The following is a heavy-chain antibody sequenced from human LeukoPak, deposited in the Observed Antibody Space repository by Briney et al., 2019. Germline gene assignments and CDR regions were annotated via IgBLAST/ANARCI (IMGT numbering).Heavy chain of an antibody. Sequence: GGSLRLSCAASGFTFDDYAMRWVRQAPGKGLEWVPGISWNSGSIGYADSVKGRFTISRDNAKNSLYLQMNSLRAEDTALYYCAKDGRAAADYYYYYGMDVWGQGTTVTVSS. CDR1: GFTFDDYA. V-gene: IGHV3-9*01. CDR3: AKDGRAAADYYYYYGMDV. J-gene: IGHJ6*02. D-gene: IGHD6-13*01. CDR2: ISWNSGSI.